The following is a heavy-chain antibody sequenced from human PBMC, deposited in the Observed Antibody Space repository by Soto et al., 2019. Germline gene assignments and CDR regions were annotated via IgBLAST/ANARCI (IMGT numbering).Heavy chain of an antibody. CDR1: GDSSSSADYY. CDR3: ARDLWVEPELYYYGMDV. CDR2: IFYSGTT. D-gene: IGHD1-1*01. V-gene: IGHV4-30-4*01. Sequence: PSETLSLTCTVSGDSSSSADYYWSWIRHTPGKGLEWIGHIFYSGTTCYNPSLKSRLTISVDTSKNHFSLRLTSVTAADTAVYYCARDLWVEPELYYYGMDVWGQGTTVTVSS. J-gene: IGHJ6*02.